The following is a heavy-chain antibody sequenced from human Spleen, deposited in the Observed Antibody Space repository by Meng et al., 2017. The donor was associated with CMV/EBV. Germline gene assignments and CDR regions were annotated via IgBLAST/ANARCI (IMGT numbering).Heavy chain of an antibody. CDR2: ISYDGSNR. CDR1: GFTFSGYA. V-gene: IGHV3-30*04. Sequence: GESLKISCAASGFTFSGYAMHWARQAPGKGLEWVAVISYDGSNRYYADSVKGRFTISRDNSKNTLYLQLNRVRVEDTAVYYCAGAHRQQFWSGMDNWSQGILVTVSS. D-gene: IGHD3-3*02. J-gene: IGHJ4*02. CDR3: AGAHRQQFWSGMDN.